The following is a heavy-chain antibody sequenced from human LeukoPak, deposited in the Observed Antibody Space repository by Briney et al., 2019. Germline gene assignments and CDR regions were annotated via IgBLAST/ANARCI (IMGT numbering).Heavy chain of an antibody. D-gene: IGHD1-14*01. CDR3: ARLRSWFDP. J-gene: IGHJ5*02. Sequence: SETLSLTCTVSGGSISSYYWSWIRQPPGKGLEWIGYIYTSGSTNYNPSLKSRVTISVDTSKYQFSLKLSSVTAADTAVYYCARLRSWFDPWGQGTLVTVSS. CDR1: GGSISSYY. CDR2: IYTSGST. V-gene: IGHV4-4*09.